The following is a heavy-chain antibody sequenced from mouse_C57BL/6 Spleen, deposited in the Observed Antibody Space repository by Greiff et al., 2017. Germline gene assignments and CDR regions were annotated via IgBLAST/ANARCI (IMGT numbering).Heavy chain of an antibody. J-gene: IGHJ4*01. CDR2: IYPRSGNT. V-gene: IGHV1-81*01. CDR1: GYTFTSYV. D-gene: IGHD3-3*01. CDR3: AGDHYYAMDY. Sequence: VQLQQSGAELARPGASVKLSCKASGYTFTSYVISWVKQRTGQGLEWIGEIYPRSGNTYYNEKFKGKATLTADKSSSTAYMELRSLTSEDSAVYFCAGDHYYAMDYWGKGTSVTVSS.